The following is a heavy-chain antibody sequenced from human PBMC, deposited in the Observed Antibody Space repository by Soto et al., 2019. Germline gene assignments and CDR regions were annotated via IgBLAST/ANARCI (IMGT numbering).Heavy chain of an antibody. CDR1: WCSISGHS. V-gene: IGHV4-4*07. CDR2: IYPSGST. J-gene: IGHJ4*02. Sequence: ALALNCTVSWCSISGHSWVWVRQPAGRGLEWLGHIYPSGSTTYNPSLRSRVTLSPDTSNNQIFLNLTSVTAADTAVCYGVRGRSYRGCDSWGPGTPVTVSS. D-gene: IGHD5-12*01. CDR3: VRGRSYRGCDS.